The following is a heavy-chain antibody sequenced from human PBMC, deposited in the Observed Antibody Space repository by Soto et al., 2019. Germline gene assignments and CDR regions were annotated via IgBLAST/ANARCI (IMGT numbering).Heavy chain of an antibody. CDR3: ARESSDVLLWFGELLYPSRYFDY. D-gene: IGHD3-10*01. J-gene: IGHJ4*02. Sequence: GGSLRLSCAASGFTFSSYSMNWVRQAPGKGLEWVSSISSGSSYIYYADSVKGRFTISRDNAKNSLYLQMNSLRAEDTAVYYCARESSDVLLWFGELLYPSRYFDYWGQGTLVTVSS. V-gene: IGHV3-21*01. CDR1: GFTFSSYS. CDR2: ISSGSSYI.